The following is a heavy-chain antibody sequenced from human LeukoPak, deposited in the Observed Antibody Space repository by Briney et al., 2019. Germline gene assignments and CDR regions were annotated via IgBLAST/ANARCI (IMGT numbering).Heavy chain of an antibody. J-gene: IGHJ3*02. V-gene: IGHV1-18*01. CDR3: AREALRYGYVSCALDI. CDR2: IRSYDGNT. Sequence: ASVEVSCKASGYTFSSSGISGVRRAAGHRLEGMGWIRSYDGNTKFAKKLKGRVTMTTATSTSPAYMWLWRLRADDTGVYYCAREALRYGYVSCALDIWGQRTMVTDSS. CDR1: GYTFSSSG. D-gene: IGHD2-2*03.